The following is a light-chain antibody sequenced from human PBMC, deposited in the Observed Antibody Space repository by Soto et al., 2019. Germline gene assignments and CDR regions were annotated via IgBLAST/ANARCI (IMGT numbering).Light chain of an antibody. Sequence: EIVLTQSPATLSLSPGERATLSCRASQSVSNYLVWYQQKPGQAPRLLIKDASSRATGIPARFSGSGSGTDFTLTISSLEPEDFAVYYCHQRTKGGTFGQGTKVEI. V-gene: IGKV3-11*01. CDR2: DAS. CDR1: QSVSNY. CDR3: HQRTKGGT. J-gene: IGKJ1*01.